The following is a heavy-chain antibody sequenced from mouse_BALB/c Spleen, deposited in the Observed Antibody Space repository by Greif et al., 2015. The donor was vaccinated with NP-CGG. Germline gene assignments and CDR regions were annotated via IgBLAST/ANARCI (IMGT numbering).Heavy chain of an antibody. CDR3: ARRATATAY. V-gene: IGHV1-9*01. CDR1: GYTFSSYW. Sequence: LVESGAELMKPGASVKISCKATGYTFSSYWIEWVKQRPGHGLEWIGEILPGSGSTSYNEKFKGKATFTADTSSNTAYMQLSSLTSEDSAVYYCARRATATAYWGQGTLVTVSA. CDR2: ILPGSGST. J-gene: IGHJ3*01. D-gene: IGHD1-2*01.